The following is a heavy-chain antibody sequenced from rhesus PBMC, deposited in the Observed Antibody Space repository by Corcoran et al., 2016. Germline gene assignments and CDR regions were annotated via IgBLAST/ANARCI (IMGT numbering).Heavy chain of an antibody. CDR3: ARDRYWSDYYVHGLDS. D-gene: IGHD3-22*01. CDR1: GGSFSSSW. CDR2: INSNSGST. J-gene: IGHJ6*01. Sequence: QVQLQESGPGLVKPSETLSLTCAVSGGSFSSSWWSWIRQSPGKGLQWIGEINSNSGSTNYNPSLKSRVTISKDASKNQFSLKLSSVTAADTAVYYCARDRYWSDYYVHGLDSWGQGVVVTVSS. V-gene: IGHV4-80*01.